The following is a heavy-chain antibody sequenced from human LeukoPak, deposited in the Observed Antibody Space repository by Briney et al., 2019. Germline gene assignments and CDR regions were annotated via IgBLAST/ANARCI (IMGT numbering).Heavy chain of an antibody. D-gene: IGHD5-18*01. CDR2: MNPNSGNT. V-gene: IGHV1-8*01. Sequence: ASVKVSCKASGYTFTSYDINWVRQATGQGLEWMGWMNPNSGNTGYAQKFQGRVTMTRNTSISTAYMELSSLRSEDTAVYYCARRDSYGYSYWFDPWGQGTLVTVSS. CDR1: GYTFTSYD. J-gene: IGHJ5*02. CDR3: ARRDSYGYSYWFDP.